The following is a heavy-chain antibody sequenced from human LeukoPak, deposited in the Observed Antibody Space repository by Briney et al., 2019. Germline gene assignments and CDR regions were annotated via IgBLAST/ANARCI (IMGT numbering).Heavy chain of an antibody. CDR2: IYYSGST. J-gene: IGHJ4*02. V-gene: IGHV4-39*07. D-gene: IGHD1-7*01. CDR3: ARASPWTRTYYFDY. CDR1: GGSISSSNYC. Sequence: SETLSLTCTVSGGSISSSNYCWGWIRQPPGKGLEWIGSIYYSGSTYYNPSLKSRVTISVDTSKNQFSLKLSSVTAADTAVYYCARASPWTRTYYFDYWGQGTLVTVSS.